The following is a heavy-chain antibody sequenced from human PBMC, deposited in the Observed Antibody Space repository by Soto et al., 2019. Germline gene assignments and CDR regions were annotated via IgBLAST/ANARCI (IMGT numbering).Heavy chain of an antibody. Sequence: PGESLKISCKGSGYSFTSYWISWVRQMPGKGLEWMGRIDPSDSYTNYSPSFQGHVTIPADKSISTAYLQWSSLKASGTAMYYCARYPAYYYDSSGYYTLYYYGMDVWGQGTTVTVSS. V-gene: IGHV5-10-1*01. CDR3: ARYPAYYYDSSGYYTLYYYGMDV. D-gene: IGHD3-22*01. CDR2: IDPSDSYT. CDR1: GYSFTSYW. J-gene: IGHJ6*02.